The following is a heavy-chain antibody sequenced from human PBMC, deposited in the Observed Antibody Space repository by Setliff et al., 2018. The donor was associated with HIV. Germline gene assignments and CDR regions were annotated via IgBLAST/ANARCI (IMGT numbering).Heavy chain of an antibody. Sequence: SVKVSCKASGYTFSGYYMHWVRQAPGQGLEWMGWINPNSGGTNYAQKFQGRVTMTRDTSISTAYMELSRLRSDDTAVYYCARGDIIAVPAAIDMDVWGKGTTVTSP. CDR2: INPNSGGT. CDR3: ARGDIIAVPAAIDMDV. D-gene: IGHD2-2*01. CDR1: GYTFSGYY. V-gene: IGHV1-2*02. J-gene: IGHJ6*03.